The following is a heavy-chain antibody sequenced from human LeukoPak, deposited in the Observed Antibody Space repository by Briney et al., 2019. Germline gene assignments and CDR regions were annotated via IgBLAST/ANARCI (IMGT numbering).Heavy chain of an antibody. CDR1: GFTFSSYA. D-gene: IGHD3-22*01. Sequence: GGSLRLSCPASGFTFSSYAMSWVRQAPGKGLEWVSAISGSGGSTYYADSVKGRFTISRDNSKNTLYLQMNSLRAEDTAVYYCAKGAWGDSSGYYFDYWGQGTLVTVSS. V-gene: IGHV3-23*01. CDR3: AKGAWGDSSGYYFDY. CDR2: ISGSGGST. J-gene: IGHJ4*02.